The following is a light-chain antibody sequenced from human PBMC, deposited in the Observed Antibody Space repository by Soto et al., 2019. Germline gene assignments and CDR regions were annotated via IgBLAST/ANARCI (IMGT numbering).Light chain of an antibody. Sequence: EIVLTQSPGTLSLSPGERATLSCRASQSVSSNYLAWYQQKPGQAPRVLIYVASSRATGIPDRFSGSESGTDFTLTISRLEPEDFAVYYCQQYGSSPITFGQGTRLEIK. J-gene: IGKJ5*01. CDR2: VAS. CDR1: QSVSSNY. V-gene: IGKV3-20*01. CDR3: QQYGSSPIT.